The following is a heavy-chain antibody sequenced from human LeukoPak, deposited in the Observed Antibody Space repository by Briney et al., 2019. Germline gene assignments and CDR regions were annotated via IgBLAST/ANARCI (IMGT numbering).Heavy chain of an antibody. CDR1: GGSFSGYY. V-gene: IGHV4-34*01. D-gene: IGHD5-18*01. Sequence: SETLSLTCAVYGGSFSGYYWSWIRQPPGKGLEWIGEINHSGSTNYNPSLKSRVTISVDTSKNQFSLKLSSVTAADTAVYYCARGIQLWLPYYFDYWGQGTLVTVSS. J-gene: IGHJ4*02. CDR2: INHSGST. CDR3: ARGIQLWLPYYFDY.